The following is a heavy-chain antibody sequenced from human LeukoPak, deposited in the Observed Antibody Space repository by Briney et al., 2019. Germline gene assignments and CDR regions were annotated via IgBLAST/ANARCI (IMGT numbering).Heavy chain of an antibody. CDR1: GGSISSSNW. Sequence: PSETLSLTCAVSGGSISSSNWWSWVRQPPGQGLEWIGEIYHSGSTNYNPSLKSRVTISVDTSKNQFSLKLSSVTAADTAVYYCARGRYDFWSGYYSFWGQGTLVTVSS. CDR2: IYHSGST. J-gene: IGHJ4*02. D-gene: IGHD3-3*01. CDR3: ARGRYDFWSGYYSF. V-gene: IGHV4-4*02.